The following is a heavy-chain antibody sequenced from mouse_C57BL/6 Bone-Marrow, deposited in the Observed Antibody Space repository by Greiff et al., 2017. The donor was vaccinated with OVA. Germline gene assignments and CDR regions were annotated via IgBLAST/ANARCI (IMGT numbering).Heavy chain of an antibody. CDR3: AGDRDYYGSSFYAMDY. V-gene: IGHV1-76*01. CDR2: IYPGSGNT. CDR1: GYTFTDYY. D-gene: IGHD1-1*01. J-gene: IGHJ4*01. Sequence: QVQLQQSGAELVRPGASVKLSCKASGYTFTDYYINWVKQRPGQGLEWIARIYPGSGNTYYNEKFKGKATLTAEKSSSTAYMQLSSLTSEDSAVYFCAGDRDYYGSSFYAMDYWGQGTSVTVSS.